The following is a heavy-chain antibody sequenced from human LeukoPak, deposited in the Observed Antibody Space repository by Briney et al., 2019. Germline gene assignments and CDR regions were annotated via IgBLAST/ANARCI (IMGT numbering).Heavy chain of an antibody. J-gene: IGHJ4*02. V-gene: IGHV3-23*01. Sequence: GGSLRLSCAASGFTFSSYAMSWVRQAPGKGLEWVSAISGSGGSTYYADSVKGRFTISRDNSKNTLYLQMNSLRAEDTAVYYCARPNLGYSYGHYYFDYWGQGTLVTVSS. D-gene: IGHD5-18*01. CDR2: ISGSGGST. CDR1: GFTFSSYA. CDR3: ARPNLGYSYGHYYFDY.